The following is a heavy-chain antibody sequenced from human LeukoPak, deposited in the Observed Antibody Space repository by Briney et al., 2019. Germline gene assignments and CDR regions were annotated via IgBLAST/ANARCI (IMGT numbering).Heavy chain of an antibody. D-gene: IGHD6-6*01. CDR2: IYSSGST. CDR1: GGSISTDY. Sequence: SETLSLTCTVSGGSISTDYWSWIRQPPGKGLEWIGYIYSSGSTNYNPSLKSRVTITVDTSKNQFSLKLNSVTAADTAVYYCARLAGRSSSDYWGQGTLVTVSS. CDR3: ARLAGRSSSDY. V-gene: IGHV4-4*09. J-gene: IGHJ4*02.